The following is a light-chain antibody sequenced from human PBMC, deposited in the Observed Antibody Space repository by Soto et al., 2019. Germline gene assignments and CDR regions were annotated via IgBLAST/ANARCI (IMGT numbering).Light chain of an antibody. CDR1: QSIGNY. V-gene: IGKV3-11*01. CDR3: QQFHISRT. J-gene: IGKJ1*01. CDR2: ATS. Sequence: EVVLTQSPATLSLSPGEGATLSCRASQSIGNYLAWYQQKPGQAPRLLIYATSNRATGIPARFSGSGSGTDFTLTITGLEPEDFAVYYCQQFHISRTFGQGTKVDIK.